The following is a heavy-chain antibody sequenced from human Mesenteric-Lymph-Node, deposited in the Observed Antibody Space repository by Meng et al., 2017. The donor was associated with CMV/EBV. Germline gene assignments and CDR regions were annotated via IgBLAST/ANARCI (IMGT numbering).Heavy chain of an antibody. Sequence: SCKASGYTFTSYDINWVRQAPGQGLEWMGWISGYNGNTRYAQKFQDRVTMTTDTSTTTAYMELRSLGSDDTAVYYCARDGALGYFQHWGQGTLVTVSS. V-gene: IGHV1-18*01. CDR2: ISGYNGNT. J-gene: IGHJ1*01. CDR3: ARDGALGYFQH. D-gene: IGHD1-26*01. CDR1: GYTFTSYD.